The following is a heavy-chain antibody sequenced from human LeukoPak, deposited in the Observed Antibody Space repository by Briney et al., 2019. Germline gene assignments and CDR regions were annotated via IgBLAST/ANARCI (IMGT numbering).Heavy chain of an antibody. CDR1: GFTFTSSA. CDR3: AVARGLTDPLDF. V-gene: IGHV1-58*02. CDR2: IVVGSGYT. D-gene: IGHD3-10*01. J-gene: IGHJ4*02. Sequence: SVKVSCKASGFTFTSSAMQWVRQARGQRLEWIGWIVVGSGYTNYAQKFQERVTFTGDMSTGTVYMELSSLRSEDTAVYYCAVARGLTDPLDFWGQGTLVTVSS.